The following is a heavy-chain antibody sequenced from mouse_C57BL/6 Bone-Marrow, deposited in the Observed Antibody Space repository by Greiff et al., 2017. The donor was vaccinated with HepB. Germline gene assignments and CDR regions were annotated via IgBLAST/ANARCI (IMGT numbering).Heavy chain of an antibody. D-gene: IGHD1-1*01. Sequence: EVQLQQSGAELVRPGASVKLSCTASGFNIKDDYMHWVKQRPEQGLEWIGWIDPENGDTEYASKFQGKATITADTSSNTAYLQLSSLTSEDTAVYYCTPHDYGSSYVRPWYFDVWGTGTTVTVSS. CDR1: GFNIKDDY. V-gene: IGHV14-4*01. CDR2: IDPENGDT. J-gene: IGHJ1*03. CDR3: TPHDYGSSYVRPWYFDV.